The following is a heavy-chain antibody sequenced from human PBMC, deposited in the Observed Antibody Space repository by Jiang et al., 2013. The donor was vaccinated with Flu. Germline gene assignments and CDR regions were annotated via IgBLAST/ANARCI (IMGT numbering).Heavy chain of an antibody. D-gene: IGHD3-22*01. CDR3: ARDWDYYDSSGYYYDYYYGMGV. Sequence: VQLVESGGGLVKPGGSLRLSCAASGFTFSDYYMSWIRQAPGKGLEWVSYISSSSSYTNYADSVKGRFTISRDNAKNSLYLQMNSLRAEDTAVYYCARDWDYYDSSGYYYDYYYGMGVWGQGTTVTVSS. CDR1: GFTFSDYY. CDR2: ISSSSSYT. V-gene: IGHV3-11*05. J-gene: IGHJ6*02.